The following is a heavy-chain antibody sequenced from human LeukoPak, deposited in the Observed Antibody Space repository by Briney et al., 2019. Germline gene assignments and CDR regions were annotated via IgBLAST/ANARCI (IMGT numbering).Heavy chain of an antibody. Sequence: PSETLSLTCTVSGGSNSSSTYYWGWIRQPPGKGLEWSGSFFYSGSTYYNPSLKSRLTMSVDTSNNQFSLKLMSVTAADTAVYYCASGTSTYYELYFWGQGTLVTVSS. CDR3: ASGTSTYYELYF. CDR1: GGSNSSSTYY. V-gene: IGHV4-39*01. CDR2: FFYSGST. D-gene: IGHD3-3*01. J-gene: IGHJ4*02.